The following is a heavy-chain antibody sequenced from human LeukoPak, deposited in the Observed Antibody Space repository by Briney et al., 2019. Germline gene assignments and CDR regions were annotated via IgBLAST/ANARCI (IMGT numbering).Heavy chain of an antibody. CDR1: GGSISSYY. J-gene: IGHJ5*02. CDR2: IYYSGST. Sequence: PSETLSLTCTVSGGSISSYYWSWIRQPPGKGLEWIGYIYYSGSTNYNPSLKSRVTISVDTSKNQFSLKLSSVTAADTAVYYCAREGRQKLLGYCSSTSCSEAWGQGTLVTVSS. D-gene: IGHD2-2*01. CDR3: AREGRQKLLGYCSSTSCSEA. V-gene: IGHV4-59*01.